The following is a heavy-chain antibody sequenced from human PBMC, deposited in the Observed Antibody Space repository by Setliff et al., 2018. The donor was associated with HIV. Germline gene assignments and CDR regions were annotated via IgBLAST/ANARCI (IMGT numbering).Heavy chain of an antibody. CDR3: ARPYIGSSSWYFEY. Sequence: SETLSLTCAVSGYSISSGYYWGWIRQPAGKGLEWIGEINHSGSTNYNPSLKSRVTISVDTSKNQFSLKLSSVTAADTAVYYCARPYIGSSSWYFEYWSPGTLVTVSS. V-gene: IGHV4-38-2*01. D-gene: IGHD1-26*01. CDR2: INHSGST. CDR1: GYSISSGYY. J-gene: IGHJ4*02.